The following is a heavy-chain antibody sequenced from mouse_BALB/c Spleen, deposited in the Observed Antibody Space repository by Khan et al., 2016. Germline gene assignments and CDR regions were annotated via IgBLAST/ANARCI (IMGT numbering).Heavy chain of an antibody. D-gene: IGHD6-1*01. V-gene: IGHV1-87*01. CDR1: GYTSANYW. Sequence: QVQLKQSGAELARPGASVRLSCKVSGYTSANYWMQWVKQRPGQGLEWIGSIYPGDGDTRYSQKFKDKATLTADKSSSSAYMHLRSVASEDSAVYYCADALLFCWGQGTLVTVSA. CDR2: IYPGDGDT. J-gene: IGHJ3*01. CDR3: ADALLFC.